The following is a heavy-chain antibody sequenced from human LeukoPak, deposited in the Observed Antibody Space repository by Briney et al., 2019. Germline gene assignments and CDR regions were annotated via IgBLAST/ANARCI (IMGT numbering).Heavy chain of an antibody. V-gene: IGHV3-7*01. J-gene: IGHJ4*02. CDR1: GFTFSNYA. Sequence: GGSLRLSCGASGFTFSNYAMSWVRQAPGKGLEWVANIKQDGSEKYYVDSVKGRFTISRDNAKNSLYLQMNSLRAEDTAVYYCARDRLRYSGYDYDYWGQGTLVTVSS. CDR2: IKQDGSEK. CDR3: ARDRLRYSGYDYDY. D-gene: IGHD5-12*01.